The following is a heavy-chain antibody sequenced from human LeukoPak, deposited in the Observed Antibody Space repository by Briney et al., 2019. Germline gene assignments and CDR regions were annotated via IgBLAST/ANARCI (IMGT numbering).Heavy chain of an antibody. Sequence: SSGTLSLTCAVSGGSISSSNWWSWVRQPPGKGLEWIGEIYHSGSTNYDPSLKSRVTISVDKSKNQFSLKLSSVTAADTAVYYCARLDLRTAMGSDRDYWGQGTLVTVSS. CDR2: IYHSGST. CDR1: GGSISSSNW. D-gene: IGHD5-18*01. CDR3: ARLDLRTAMGSDRDY. J-gene: IGHJ4*02. V-gene: IGHV4-4*02.